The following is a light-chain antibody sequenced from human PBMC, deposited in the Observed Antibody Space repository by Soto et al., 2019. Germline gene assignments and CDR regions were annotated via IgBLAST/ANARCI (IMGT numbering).Light chain of an antibody. CDR2: EVN. Sequence: SVLTQPPSASGSPGQSVTISCTGTSSDVGGYNYVSWFQQHPGKAPKLIISEVNKRPSGVPDRFSGSKSGNTASLTVSGLQAEDEADYYCTSYGGRDNLIFGGGTKVTVL. J-gene: IGLJ2*01. V-gene: IGLV2-8*01. CDR1: SSDVGGYNY. CDR3: TSYGGRDNLI.